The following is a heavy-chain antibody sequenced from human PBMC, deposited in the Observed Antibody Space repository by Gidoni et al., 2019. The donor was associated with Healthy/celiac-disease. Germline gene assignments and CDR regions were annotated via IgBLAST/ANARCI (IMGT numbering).Heavy chain of an antibody. Sequence: QVQLQESGPGLVKPSETLSLTCTVSGGSISSYYWSWIRQPPGKGLEWIGYIYYSGSTNYNPSLKSRVTISVDTSKNQFSLKLSSVTAADTAVYYCARGPPVAGQPWGQGTLVTVSS. J-gene: IGHJ5*02. CDR1: GGSISSYY. V-gene: IGHV4-59*01. CDR3: ARGPPVAGQP. D-gene: IGHD6-19*01. CDR2: IYYSGST.